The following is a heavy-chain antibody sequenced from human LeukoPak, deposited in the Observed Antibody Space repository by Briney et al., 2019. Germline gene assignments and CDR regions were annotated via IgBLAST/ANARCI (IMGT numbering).Heavy chain of an antibody. Sequence: ASVKVSCKASGYTFTSYYMHWVRQAPGQGLEWMGIIKPSGGSTSYAQKFQGRVTMTRDTSTSTVYMELSSLRSEDTAVYYCAREIGPIQLHLWGSAFDSWGQGTLVTVSS. CDR2: IKPSGGST. J-gene: IGHJ4*02. V-gene: IGHV1-46*01. CDR1: GYTFTSYY. CDR3: AREIGPIQLHLWGSAFDS. D-gene: IGHD5-18*01.